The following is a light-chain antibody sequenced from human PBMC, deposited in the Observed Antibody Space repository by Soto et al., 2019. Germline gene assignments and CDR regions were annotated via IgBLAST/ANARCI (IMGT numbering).Light chain of an antibody. CDR3: CLYTAYNICQIV. CDR2: VFC. J-gene: IGLJ1*01. CDR1: SSDDVGYNC. Sequence: QSVHTQPASQSASPGQSITISCTRTSSDDVGYNCVAWYQQQPGKAPKFMFYVFCNGPSGVSNRFSGCKSGNTASLTISGPHAEYDADYYCCLYTAYNICQIVCGT. V-gene: IGLV2-14*01.